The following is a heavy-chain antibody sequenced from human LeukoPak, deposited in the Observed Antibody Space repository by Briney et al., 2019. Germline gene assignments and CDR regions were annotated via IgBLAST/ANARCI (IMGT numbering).Heavy chain of an antibody. D-gene: IGHD5-12*01. CDR2: INPNSGGT. J-gene: IGHJ5*02. CDR1: GYTFTDYY. CDR3: ARDLSGYDFSWFDP. Sequence: ASVKVSCKASGYTFTDYYMHWVRQAPGQGLEWMGWINPNSGGTIYAQKFQDRVTMTRDTSINTAYMELSRLRSDDTAVYYCARDLSGYDFSWFDPWGQGTLVTVSS. V-gene: IGHV1-2*02.